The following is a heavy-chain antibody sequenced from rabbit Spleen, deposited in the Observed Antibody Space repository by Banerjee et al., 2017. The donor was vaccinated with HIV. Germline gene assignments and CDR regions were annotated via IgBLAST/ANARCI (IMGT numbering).Heavy chain of an antibody. CDR3: ARDLVAVIGWNFSL. CDR2: INMVTGKS. J-gene: IGHJ4*01. V-gene: IGHV1S45*01. D-gene: IGHD1-1*01. Sequence: QDQVVESGGGLVQPGGSLKLSCKASGFDLSGYGVSWVRQAPGKGLEWITCINMVTGKSVYASWAKGRFIMSRTSSTKVTLQMTSLTAADTATYFCARDLVAVIGWNFSLWGQGTLVTVS. CDR1: GFDLSGYG.